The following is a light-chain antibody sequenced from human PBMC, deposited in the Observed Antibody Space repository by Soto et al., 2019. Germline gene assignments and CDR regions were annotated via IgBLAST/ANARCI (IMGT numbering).Light chain of an antibody. CDR3: LLYYGGAHL. CDR1: TGAVTIGYY. CDR2: STS. V-gene: IGLV7-43*01. J-gene: IGLJ2*01. Sequence: QTVVTQEPSLTVSPGGRGTLTCSSSTGAVTIGYYSNWFQQKPGRAPRALIYSTSNKHSSTPDRCSGALLGGKAALTLSGVQPEEEAEYYCLLYYGGAHLCGGRTKVTVL.